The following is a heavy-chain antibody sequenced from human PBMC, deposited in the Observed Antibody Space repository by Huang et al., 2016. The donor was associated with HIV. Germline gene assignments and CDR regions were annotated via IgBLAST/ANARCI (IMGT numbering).Heavy chain of an antibody. Sequence: PVKYLEWVGRIKSKTERGTTDYAAPVKGRFTISRDDSKNTLYLQMNSLKTEDTGVYYCTTGTRDYLNDFDIWGQGTKVTVSS. CDR2: IKSKTERGTT. J-gene: IGHJ3*02. D-gene: IGHD1-7*01. CDR3: TTGTRDYLNDFDI. V-gene: IGHV3-15*07.